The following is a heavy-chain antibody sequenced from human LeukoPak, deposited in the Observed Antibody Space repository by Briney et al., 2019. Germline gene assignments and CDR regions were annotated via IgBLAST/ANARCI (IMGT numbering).Heavy chain of an antibody. D-gene: IGHD2-21*02. Sequence: GGSLRLSCAASGFTFSNYWMSWVRQAPGKGPEWVANINEGGSWNVDSVKGRFTISRDNAKNTLHLQMNDLRGDDTAVYYCARHNPGGACFLNSWGQGTLVTVSS. V-gene: IGHV3-7*01. CDR2: INEGGSW. CDR3: ARHNPGGACFLNS. J-gene: IGHJ4*02. CDR1: GFTFSNYW.